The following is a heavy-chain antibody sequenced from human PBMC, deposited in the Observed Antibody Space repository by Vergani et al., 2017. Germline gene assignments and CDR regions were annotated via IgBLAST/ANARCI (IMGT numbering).Heavy chain of an antibody. Sequence: QVQLQESGPGLVKPSQTLSLTCPVSGDSISRGGYYWNWIRQHPGKGLEWIGYIYYSGSTNYNSSLKSRVSMSVDTSKNQFSLRLSSVTAADTAVYYCAREVGTEGFDYWGQGTLVTVSS. CDR3: AREVGTEGFDY. CDR1: GDSISRGGYY. D-gene: IGHD2-21*02. J-gene: IGHJ4*02. CDR2: IYYSGST. V-gene: IGHV4-31*03.